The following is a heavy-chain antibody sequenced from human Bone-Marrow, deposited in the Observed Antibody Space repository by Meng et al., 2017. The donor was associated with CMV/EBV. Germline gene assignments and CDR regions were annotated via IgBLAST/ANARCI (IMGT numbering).Heavy chain of an antibody. J-gene: IGHJ6*02. Sequence: SVKVSCKASGYTFTSYYMHWVRQAPGQGLEWMGGIIPIFGTANYAQKFQGRVTITTDESTSTAYMELSSLRSEDTAVYYCASSGNPPPLYYYYGMDVWGQGTTVTVSS. CDR3: ASSGNPPPLYYYYGMDV. V-gene: IGHV1-69*05. D-gene: IGHD1-26*01. CDR1: GYTFTSYY. CDR2: IIPIFGTA.